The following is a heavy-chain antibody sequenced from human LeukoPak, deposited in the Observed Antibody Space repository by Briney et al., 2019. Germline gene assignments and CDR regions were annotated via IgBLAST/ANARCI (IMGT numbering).Heavy chain of an antibody. J-gene: IGHJ4*02. Sequence: GRSLRLSCAASGFTFDDYAMHWVRQAPGKGLEWVSRISWNSGSIGYADSVKGRFTISRDNAKNSLYLQINSLRAEDTALYYCAKGGHKWLGVFDYWGQGTLVTVSS. V-gene: IGHV3-9*01. CDR2: ISWNSGSI. CDR3: AKGGHKWLGVFDY. CDR1: GFTFDDYA. D-gene: IGHD6-19*01.